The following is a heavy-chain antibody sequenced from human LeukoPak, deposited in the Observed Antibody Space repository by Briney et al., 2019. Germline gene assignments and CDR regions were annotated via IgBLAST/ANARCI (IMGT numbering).Heavy chain of an antibody. V-gene: IGHV3-7*01. Sequence: GGSLRLSCVASSFITDCYWTSWVRQAPGKGLEWVANIRQDGSEKYYVDSVKGRLTISRDNAKNSLYLQMNNWTAADTAIYYCARAGYYGDDAFDLWGQGTRVTVSS. CDR1: SFITDCYW. CDR2: IRQDGSEK. J-gene: IGHJ3*01. CDR3: ARAGYYGDDAFDL. D-gene: IGHD2/OR15-2a*01.